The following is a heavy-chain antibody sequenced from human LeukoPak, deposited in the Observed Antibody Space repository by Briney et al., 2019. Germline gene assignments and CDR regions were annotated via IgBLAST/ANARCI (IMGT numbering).Heavy chain of an antibody. CDR2: IYYSGSP. V-gene: IGHV4-59*01. CDR1: GASISIYS. J-gene: IGHJ3*02. D-gene: IGHD2-2*01. Sequence: PSETLSLTCTVSGASISIYSWSWIRRPPGQALEWIGYIYYSGSPNYNPSLKSRVTMSVDASKNQFSLKVSSVTAADTAVYYCAKSNRYCDSASCYEAFDIWGQGTMVTVSS. CDR3: AKSNRYCDSASCYEAFDI.